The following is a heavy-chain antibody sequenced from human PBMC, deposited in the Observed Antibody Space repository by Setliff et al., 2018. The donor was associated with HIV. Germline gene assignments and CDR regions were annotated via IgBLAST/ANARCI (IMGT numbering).Heavy chain of an antibody. CDR1: GGSINTGGYY. V-gene: IGHV4-34*01. CDR2: INHSGST. D-gene: IGHD5-12*01. CDR3: ARGATLLPGYSDRWEYFYMDV. J-gene: IGHJ6*03. Sequence: SETLSLTCVVSGGSINTGGYYWSWIRQSPGKGLEWIGEINHSGSTHYNPPLKSRATISVDTSKNQFSLRLNSVTAADTAVYYCARGATLLPGYSDRWEYFYMDVWGKGTTVTVSS.